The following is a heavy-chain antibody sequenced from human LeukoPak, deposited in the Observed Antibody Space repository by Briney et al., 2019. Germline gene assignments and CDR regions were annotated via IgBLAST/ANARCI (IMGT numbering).Heavy chain of an antibody. J-gene: IGHJ6*02. CDR2: ISYDGSNE. Sequence: GGSLRLSCAASGFTFSDYAMHWVRQAPGKGLEWVTVISYDGSNEYNADSVKGRFTISRDNSKTTLYLQMNSLRAEDTAVYYCARNKPIPGFFGMDVWGQGTTVTVSS. V-gene: IGHV3-30*04. CDR3: ARNKPIPGFFGMDV. CDR1: GFTFSDYA. D-gene: IGHD3-9*01.